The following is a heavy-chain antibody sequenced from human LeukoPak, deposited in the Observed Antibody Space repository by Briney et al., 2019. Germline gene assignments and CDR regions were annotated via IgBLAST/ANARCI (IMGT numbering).Heavy chain of an antibody. V-gene: IGHV4-4*07. CDR1: GGSISSYY. CDR2: IYTSGST. CDR3: ARDGVRGVFLEWSEEWRGYSNWFDP. J-gene: IGHJ5*02. D-gene: IGHD3-3*01. Sequence: PSETLSLTCTVSGGSISSYYWSWIRQPAGKGLEWIGRIYTSGSTNYNPSLKSRVTMSVDTSKNQFSLKLSSVTAADTAVYYCARDGVRGVFLEWSEEWRGYSNWFDPWGQGTLVTVSS.